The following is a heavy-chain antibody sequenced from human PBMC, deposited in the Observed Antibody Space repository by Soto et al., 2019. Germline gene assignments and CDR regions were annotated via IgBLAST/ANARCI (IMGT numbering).Heavy chain of an antibody. CDR3: ARGISKSSSWYDPHTLFDA. CDR1: DDSITSGAYY. V-gene: IGHV4-39*01. D-gene: IGHD6-13*01. J-gene: IGHJ5*02. Sequence: SETLSLTCTVSDDSITSGAYYWGLIRQPPGKGLEWIGTIQYRGSTYYNPSLKSRVTISVDTSKNQFSLKLSSVTAADTAVYYCARGISKSSSWYDPHTLFDAWGQGALVTVSS. CDR2: IQYRGST.